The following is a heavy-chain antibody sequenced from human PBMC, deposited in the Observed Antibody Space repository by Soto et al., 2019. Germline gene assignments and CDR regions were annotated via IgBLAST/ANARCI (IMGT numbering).Heavy chain of an antibody. D-gene: IGHD4-17*01. J-gene: IGHJ6*02. CDR3: ARDPYGGPYYGMDV. V-gene: IGHV3-21*01. Sequence: PGGSLRLSCAASVFTFSSYSMNWVRQAPGKGLEWVSSISSSSSYIYYADSVKGRFTISRDNAKNSLYLQMNSLRAEDTAVYYCARDPYGGPYYGMDVWGQGTTVTVSS. CDR2: ISSSSSYI. CDR1: VFTFSSYS.